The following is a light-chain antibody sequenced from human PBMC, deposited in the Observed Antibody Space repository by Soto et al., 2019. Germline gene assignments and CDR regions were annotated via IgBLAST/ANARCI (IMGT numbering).Light chain of an antibody. CDR2: AAS. CDR3: QQSYSTPPT. Sequence: DIQMTQSPSSLPASVGDRVTITCRASQSISSYLNWYQQKPGKAPKLLIYAASSLQSGVPSRFSGSGSGTDFTLTISSLQPEDFATYYCQQSYSTPPTCGGGTKVDIK. J-gene: IGKJ4*01. CDR1: QSISSY. V-gene: IGKV1-39*01.